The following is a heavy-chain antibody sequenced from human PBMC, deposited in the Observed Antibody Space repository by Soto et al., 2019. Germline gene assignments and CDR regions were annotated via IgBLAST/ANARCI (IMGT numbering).Heavy chain of an antibody. D-gene: IGHD4-17*01. Sequence: GGSLRLSCTASGFTFSNYAMSWVRQAPGKGLEWVSAISDSGGSTYYADSVKGRFTISRDNSKNTLYLQMNSLRAEDTAVYYCAKDEYGDSIDYWGHGTLVTVSS. J-gene: IGHJ4*01. CDR3: AKDEYGDSIDY. CDR1: GFTFSNYA. CDR2: ISDSGGST. V-gene: IGHV3-23*01.